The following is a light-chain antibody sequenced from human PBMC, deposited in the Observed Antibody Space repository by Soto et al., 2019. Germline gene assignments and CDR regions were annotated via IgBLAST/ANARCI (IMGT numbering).Light chain of an antibody. CDR1: SSDVGGYNY. CDR2: DVS. J-gene: IGLJ1*01. Sequence: QSALTQPASVSGSPGQSITISCTGTSSDVGGYNYVSWYHQHPGKAPKLMIYDVSNRPSGVSNRFSGSKSGNTASLTISGLQGEDAADYYCSSYTSTSTYVFGTGTKLTVL. CDR3: SSYTSTSTYV. V-gene: IGLV2-14*01.